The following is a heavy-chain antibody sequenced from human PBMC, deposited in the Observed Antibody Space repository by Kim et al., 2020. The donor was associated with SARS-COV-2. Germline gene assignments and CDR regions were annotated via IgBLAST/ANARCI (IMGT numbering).Heavy chain of an antibody. Sequence: GGSLRLSCVASGFSFMNYVIGWVRQAPGKGLEWVSSISLRAGRTFYADPLKGRFTISRDISKKTVILQMTSLRTEDMAFYYCAANVSGDCEPPFYFWGQG. CDR2: ISLRAGRT. CDR1: GFSFMNYV. CDR3: AANVSGDCEPPFYF. J-gene: IGHJ4*02. D-gene: IGHD2-21*01. V-gene: IGHV3-23*01.